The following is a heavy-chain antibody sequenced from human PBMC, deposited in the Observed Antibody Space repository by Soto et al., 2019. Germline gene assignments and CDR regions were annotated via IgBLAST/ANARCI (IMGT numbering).Heavy chain of an antibody. J-gene: IGHJ4*02. CDR2: ITGGDGST. Sequence: GGSLRLSCAASGFTLTSYAMSWVRQAPGKGLEWVSLITGGDGSTYYADSVKGRFTISRDISKNTLYLQLNSLRADDTAVYFCAKPSTGYCVFHHWGQGALVTVSS. CDR3: AKPSTGYCVFHH. V-gene: IGHV3-23*01. CDR1: GFTLTSYA. D-gene: IGHD3-22*01.